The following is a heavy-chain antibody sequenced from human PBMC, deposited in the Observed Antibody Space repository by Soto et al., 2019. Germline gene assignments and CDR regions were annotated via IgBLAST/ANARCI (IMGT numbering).Heavy chain of an antibody. CDR1: GGSISSGDYY. V-gene: IGHV4-61*02. CDR2: IYTSGST. J-gene: IGHJ4*02. CDR3: ARGVPGGSYGHEYYFDY. Sequence: SETLSLTCTVSGGSISSGDYYWSWIRQPAGKGLEWIGRIYTSGSTNYNPSLKSRVTMSVDTSKNQFSLKLSSVTAADTAVYYCARGVPGGSYGHEYYFDYWGQGTLVTVSS. D-gene: IGHD5-18*01.